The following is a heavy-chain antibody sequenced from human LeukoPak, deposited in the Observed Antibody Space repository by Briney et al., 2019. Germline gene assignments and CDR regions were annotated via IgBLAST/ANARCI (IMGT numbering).Heavy chain of an antibody. J-gene: IGHJ4*02. Sequence: PSETLSLTCAVSGGSISSSNWWSWVRQPPGKGLEWVGEISPSGSTNYNPSLKSRVTISVDKSKDQFSLKLSSVTAADTAVYYCARGDDYVFDYWGQGILVTVSS. V-gene: IGHV4-4*02. CDR2: ISPSGST. D-gene: IGHD3-16*01. CDR3: ARGDDYVFDY. CDR1: GGSISSSNW.